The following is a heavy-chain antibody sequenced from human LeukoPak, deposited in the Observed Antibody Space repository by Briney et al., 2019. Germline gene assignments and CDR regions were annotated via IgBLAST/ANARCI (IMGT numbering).Heavy chain of an antibody. V-gene: IGHV3-30*03. CDR1: GFTFSSYN. D-gene: IGHD2-15*01. CDR3: ARPYCTGGSCYILDAFDI. CDR2: ISNDGSTK. Sequence: GGSLRLSCAASGFTFSSYNMNWVRQAPGKGLEWVAVISNDGSTKYYADSVKGRFTISRDNSKNTVYLQMNSLRREDTAVYYCARPYCTGGSCYILDAFDIWGQGTMVTVSS. J-gene: IGHJ3*02.